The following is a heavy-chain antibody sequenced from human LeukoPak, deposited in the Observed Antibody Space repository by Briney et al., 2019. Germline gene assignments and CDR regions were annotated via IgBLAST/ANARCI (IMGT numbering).Heavy chain of an antibody. Sequence: SGTLSLTCAVSGDSISSSKWWSWVRQPPGKGLKWIGEIYHSGSTNYNPSLKSRVTISVDKSKNQFSLKLTSVTAADTAVYSCARLEPRDLFGNDAFDTWGQGTTVTVSS. V-gene: IGHV4-4*02. J-gene: IGHJ3*02. CDR1: GDSISSSKW. CDR3: ARLEPRDLFGNDAFDT. D-gene: IGHD3-10*01. CDR2: IYHSGST.